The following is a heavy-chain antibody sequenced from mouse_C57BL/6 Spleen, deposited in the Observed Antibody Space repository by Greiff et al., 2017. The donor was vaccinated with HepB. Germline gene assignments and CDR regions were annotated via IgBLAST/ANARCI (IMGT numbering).Heavy chain of an antibody. V-gene: IGHV1-81*01. Sequence: QVQLQQSGAELARPGASVKLSCKASGYTFTSYGISWVKQRTGQGLEWIGEIYPRSGNTYYNEKFKGKATLTADKSSSTAYMELRSLTSEDSAVYFCARDYYGSSDLYYFDYWGQGTTLTVSS. J-gene: IGHJ2*01. CDR2: IYPRSGNT. CDR3: ARDYYGSSDLYYFDY. D-gene: IGHD1-1*01. CDR1: GYTFTSYG.